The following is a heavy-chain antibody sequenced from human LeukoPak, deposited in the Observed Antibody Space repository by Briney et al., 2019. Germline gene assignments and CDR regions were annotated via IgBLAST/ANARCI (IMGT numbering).Heavy chain of an antibody. CDR3: ARRIWDKYSSGWYFRAHNWFDP. Sequence: QASETLSLTCAVYGGSFSGYYWSWIRQPPGKGLEWIGEINHSGSTNYNPSLKSRVTISVDTSKNQFSLKLSSVTAADTAVYYCARRIWDKYSSGWYFRAHNWFDPWGQGTLVTVSS. D-gene: IGHD6-19*01. V-gene: IGHV4-34*01. CDR1: GGSFSGYY. J-gene: IGHJ5*02. CDR2: INHSGST.